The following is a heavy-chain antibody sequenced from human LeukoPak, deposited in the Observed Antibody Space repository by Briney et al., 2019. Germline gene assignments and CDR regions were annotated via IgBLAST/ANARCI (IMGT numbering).Heavy chain of an antibody. V-gene: IGHV3-66*01. CDR2: IFSGGST. J-gene: IGHJ4*02. CDR1: GFTVSSNS. CDR3: ARDPNRYYFDY. Sequence: PGGSLRLSCAASGFTVSSNSMRWVRQAPGKGLEWVSVIFSGGSTYYADSVKGRFTISRDNSENTVYLQMISLRAEDTAVYYCARDPNRYYFDYWGQGVLVTVSS.